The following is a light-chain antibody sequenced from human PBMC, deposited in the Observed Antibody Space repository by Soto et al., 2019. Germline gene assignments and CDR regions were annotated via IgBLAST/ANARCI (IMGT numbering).Light chain of an antibody. CDR3: QQYGSSPYT. J-gene: IGKJ2*01. CDR2: GAS. Sequence: EIVLTQSPGTLSLSPGERATLSCRASQSVSSSYLAWYQQKPGQAPRLLIYGASSRATGIPDRFSGSGSGTGFTLTISRLEPEDFAVYYCQQYGSSPYTFGQGTKLEFK. CDR1: QSVSSSY. V-gene: IGKV3-20*01.